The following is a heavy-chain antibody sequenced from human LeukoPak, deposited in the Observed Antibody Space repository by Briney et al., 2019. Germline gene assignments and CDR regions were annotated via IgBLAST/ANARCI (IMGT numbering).Heavy chain of an antibody. V-gene: IGHV1-8*01. CDR3: ARVQGQWLKWFDP. D-gene: IGHD6-19*01. J-gene: IGHJ5*02. CDR1: GYTFTSCD. Sequence: VASVKVSCKASGYTFTSCDINWVRQATGQGLEWVGWMNPNSGNTGYAQKFQGRVTMTRNTSISTAYMELSSLRSEDTAVYYCARVQGQWLKWFDPWGQGTLVTVSS. CDR2: MNPNSGNT.